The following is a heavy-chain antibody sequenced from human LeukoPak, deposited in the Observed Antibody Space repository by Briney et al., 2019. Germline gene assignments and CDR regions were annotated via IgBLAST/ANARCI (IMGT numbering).Heavy chain of an antibody. D-gene: IGHD4-17*01. V-gene: IGHV4-31*03. CDR3: ARGPTVTQDAFDI. CDR1: GGSIRGGANY. Sequence: PSQTLSLTCTVSGGSIRGGANYWSWIRQHPEKGLEWIGYIYDIGSTDYNPSFKSRFTLSVDTSKNQFSLKVNSVTAADTAVYYCARGPTVTQDAFDIWGPGTMVTVSS. CDR2: IYDIGST. J-gene: IGHJ3*02.